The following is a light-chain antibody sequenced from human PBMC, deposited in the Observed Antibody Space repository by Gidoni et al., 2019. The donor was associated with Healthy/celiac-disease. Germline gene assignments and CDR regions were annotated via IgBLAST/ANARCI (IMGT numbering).Light chain of an antibody. CDR1: SSDVGGYNY. V-gene: IGLV2-11*01. Sequence: QSALTQPLSVSGSPGQSVTISCTGTSSDVGGYNYVSWYQQHPGKAPKLMIYDVSKRPSGVPDRFSGSKSGNTASLTSAGLQAEDEADYYCCSYAGSYVVFGGGTKLTVL. CDR2: DVS. J-gene: IGLJ2*01. CDR3: CSYAGSYVV.